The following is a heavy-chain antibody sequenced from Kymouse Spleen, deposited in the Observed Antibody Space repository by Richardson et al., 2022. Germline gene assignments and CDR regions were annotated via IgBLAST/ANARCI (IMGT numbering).Heavy chain of an antibody. J-gene: IGHJ4*02. V-gene: IGHV4-34*01. CDR1: GGSFSGYY. Sequence: QVQLQQWGAGLLKPSETLSLTCAVYGGSFSGYYWSWIRQPPGKGLEWIGEINHSGSTNYNPSLKSRVTISVDTSKNQFSLKLSSVTAADTAVYYCARGGDIVVVPAAYSGSYSIDYWGQGTLVTVSS. D-gene: IGHD2-2*02. CDR3: ARGGDIVVVPAAYSGSYSIDY. CDR2: INHSGST.